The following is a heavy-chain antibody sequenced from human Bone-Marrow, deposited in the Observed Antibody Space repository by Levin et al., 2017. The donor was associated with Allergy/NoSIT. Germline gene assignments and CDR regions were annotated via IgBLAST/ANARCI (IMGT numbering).Heavy chain of an antibody. D-gene: IGHD2-2*01. V-gene: IGHV3-13*04. CDR3: ARVALPRYCTSTSCSDSGYYFDY. CDR1: GFTFSSYD. Sequence: GGSLRLSCAASGFTFSSYDMHWVRQATGRGLEWVSAIGTAADSYYSGSVKGRFTVSRDNAKNSFYLQMKSLRAGDTAVYYCARVALPRYCTSTSCSDSGYYFDYWGQGTLVTVSS. CDR2: IGTAADS. J-gene: IGHJ4*02.